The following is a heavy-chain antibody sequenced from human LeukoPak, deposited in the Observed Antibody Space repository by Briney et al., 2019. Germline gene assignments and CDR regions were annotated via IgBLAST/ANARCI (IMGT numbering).Heavy chain of an antibody. CDR1: GCSISSGYY. Sequence: PSETLSLTCTVSGCSISSGYYWGWIRQPPGKGLEWIGSIYHSGSTYYNPSLKSRVTISVDTSKNQFSLKLSSVTAADTAVYYCARMAPYYYYYYMDVWGKGTTVTVSS. CDR3: ARMAPYYYYYYMDV. CDR2: IYHSGST. D-gene: IGHD5-24*01. J-gene: IGHJ6*03. V-gene: IGHV4-38-2*02.